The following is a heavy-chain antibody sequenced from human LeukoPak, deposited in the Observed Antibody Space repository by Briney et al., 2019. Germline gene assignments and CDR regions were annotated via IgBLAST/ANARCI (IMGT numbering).Heavy chain of an antibody. Sequence: SQTLSLTCAISGDSVSSNSAAWSWFRQSPSRGLEWLGRTSYRSKWSSDYAVSVKSRITINPDTSKNQFSLQLSSVTPEDTAVYFCARGRGGPFDYWGQRILVTVSS. CDR1: GDSVSSNSAA. V-gene: IGHV6-1*01. CDR3: ARGRGGPFDY. J-gene: IGHJ4*02. CDR2: TSYRSKWSS. D-gene: IGHD3-10*01.